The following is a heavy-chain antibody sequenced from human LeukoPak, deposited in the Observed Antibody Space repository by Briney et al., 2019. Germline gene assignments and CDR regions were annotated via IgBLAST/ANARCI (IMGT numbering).Heavy chain of an antibody. CDR2: IIPVFGTT. D-gene: IGHD3-22*01. J-gene: IGHJ4*02. Sequence: SVKVSCKASGGTFSSYAVSWVRLTPGQGLEWLGGIIPVFGTTTYAQKFQAKVTMTADKSTNTAYLETSSLTSDDTAVYYCARCSPGDSSNFYAVLQYWGQGTQVTVST. V-gene: IGHV1-69*06. CDR1: GGTFSSYA. CDR3: ARCSPGDSSNFYAVLQY.